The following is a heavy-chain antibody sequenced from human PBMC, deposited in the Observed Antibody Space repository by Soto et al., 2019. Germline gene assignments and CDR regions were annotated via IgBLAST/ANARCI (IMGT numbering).Heavy chain of an antibody. CDR2: IIPIFGTA. Sequence: SVKVSCKASGGTFSSYAISWVRQAPGQGLEWMGGIIPIFGTANYAQKFQGRVTITADKSTSTAYMELSSLRSEDTAVYYCARDTETLGPRANDALEIWGQGTTVTVSS. J-gene: IGHJ6*02. CDR3: ARDTETLGPRANDALEI. CDR1: GGTFSSYA. D-gene: IGHD3-3*02. V-gene: IGHV1-69*06.